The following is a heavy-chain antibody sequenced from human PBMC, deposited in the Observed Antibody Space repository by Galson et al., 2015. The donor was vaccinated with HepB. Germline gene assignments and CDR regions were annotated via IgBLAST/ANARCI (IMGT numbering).Heavy chain of an antibody. V-gene: IGHV3-23*01. CDR3: ARGPYLTAGYFDY. D-gene: IGHD3-16*01. CDR1: GFTFSGYA. CDR2: ISGSGDST. J-gene: IGHJ4*02. Sequence: SLRLSCAASGFTFSGYAMSWVRQAPGKGLEWVSAISGSGDSTSYADSVKGRFTISRDTSKNTLSLQMNSLRAEDTAVYYCARGPYLTAGYFDYWGQGTLVTVSS.